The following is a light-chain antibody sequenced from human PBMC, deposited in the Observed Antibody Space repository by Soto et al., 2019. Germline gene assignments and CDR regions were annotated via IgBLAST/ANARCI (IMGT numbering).Light chain of an antibody. CDR2: SND. V-gene: IGLV1-44*01. J-gene: IGLJ1*01. CDR1: SSNIGSTT. CDR3: AAWDDSLNVFV. Sequence: QSALTQPPSASGTPGQRVTISCSGSSSNIGSTTVNWYQHLPRTAPKLLIFSNDQRPSGVPDRFSGSKSGTSASLAISGLQSEDESDYYCAAWDDSLNVFVFGTGTKVTVL.